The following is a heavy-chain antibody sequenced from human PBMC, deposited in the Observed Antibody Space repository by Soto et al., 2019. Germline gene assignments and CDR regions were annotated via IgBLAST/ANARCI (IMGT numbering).Heavy chain of an antibody. CDR1: GGSINNHY. CDR2: IYYTGST. CDR3: ARASWYSEY. V-gene: IGHV4-59*11. D-gene: IGHD2-15*01. J-gene: IGHJ4*02. Sequence: QVHLQESGPGLVKPSETLSLTCTVSGGSINNHYWSWIRQPPGKGLEWIGYIYYTGSTNYNPSLESRVTMSVDTPKNRVSLNLTSLTAADTAIYYCARASWYSEYWGQGTLVTVSS.